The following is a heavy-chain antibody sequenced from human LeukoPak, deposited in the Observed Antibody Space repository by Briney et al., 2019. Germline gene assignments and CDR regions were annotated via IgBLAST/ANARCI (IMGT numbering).Heavy chain of an antibody. V-gene: IGHV1-2*02. CDR1: GYTFTSYG. J-gene: IGHJ4*02. CDR3: ARLGYSSGSDY. CDR2: INPNSGGT. Sequence: ASVKVSCKASGYTFTSYGISWVRQAPVQGLEWMGWINPNSGGTNYAQKFQGRVTMTRDTSISTAYMEMRRLRSDDTAVYYCARLGYSSGSDYWGQGTLVTVSS. D-gene: IGHD6-19*01.